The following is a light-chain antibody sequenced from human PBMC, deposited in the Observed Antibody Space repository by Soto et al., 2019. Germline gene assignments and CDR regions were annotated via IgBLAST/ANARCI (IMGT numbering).Light chain of an antibody. CDR2: IAS. V-gene: IGKV3-20*01. Sequence: EIVLTQSPGTLSLSPGERATLSCRASQSVHNNYLAWYQQRLGQPPRLVISIASNRATGISDRFSGSGSGTDFILTISRLEPEDSAVYYWLQYCGLPLTFGGGTKVEI. CDR3: LQYCGLPLT. CDR1: QSVHNNY. J-gene: IGKJ4*01.